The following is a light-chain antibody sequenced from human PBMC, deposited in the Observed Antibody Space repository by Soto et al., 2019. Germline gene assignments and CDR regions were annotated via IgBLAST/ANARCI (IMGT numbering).Light chain of an antibody. CDR2: LNNDGSL. J-gene: IGLJ2*01. Sequence: QPVLTQSPSASASLGASVTLTCTLNIGHSGFAIAWLQQQPEKGPRFLMKLNNDGSLKKGDGIPDRFAASSSGAERYLTISNLQSDDEADYYCQTWGTVPVFGGGTKVTVL. V-gene: IGLV4-69*01. CDR3: QTWGTVPV. CDR1: IGHSGFA.